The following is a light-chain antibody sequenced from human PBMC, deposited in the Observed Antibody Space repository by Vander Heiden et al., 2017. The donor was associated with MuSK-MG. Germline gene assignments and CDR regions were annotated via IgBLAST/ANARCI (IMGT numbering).Light chain of an antibody. J-gene: IGLJ1*01. CDR3: SADTSSSTLV. Sequence: QSALTQPASVSGSPGQSITISCTGTRSDVGGYNYVTWYQQHPGKAHKLMVYEVSKRPAGVSTRFSGSKSGNTASLTISGRQAEDEADYYCSADTSSSTLVFGTGTKVTVL. V-gene: IGLV2-14*01. CDR2: EVS. CDR1: RSDVGGYNY.